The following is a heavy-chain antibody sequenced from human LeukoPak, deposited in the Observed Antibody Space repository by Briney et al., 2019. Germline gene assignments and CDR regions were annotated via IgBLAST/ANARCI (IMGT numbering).Heavy chain of an antibody. D-gene: IGHD5-12*01. CDR1: GGSISSYY. Sequence: SETRSLTCTVSGGSISSYYWSWIRQPPGKGLEWIGYIYYSGSTNYNPSLKSRVTISVDTSKNQSSLKLSSVTAADTAVYYCARVSHGYDFDYWGQGTLVTVSS. J-gene: IGHJ4*02. CDR2: IYYSGST. V-gene: IGHV4-59*01. CDR3: ARVSHGYDFDY.